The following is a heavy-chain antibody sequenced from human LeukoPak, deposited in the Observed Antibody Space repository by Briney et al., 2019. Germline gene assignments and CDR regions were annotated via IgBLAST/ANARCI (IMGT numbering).Heavy chain of an antibody. Sequence: PSETLSLTCTVSGGSISNYYWNWIRQPPGKGLEWIGYIYYTGSTNYNPSLKSRVTMSVDTSKNQLSLNLRSVTPEDTAVYYCARNLIPEQLVLNFWGQGTLVTVSS. V-gene: IGHV4-59*01. CDR2: IYYTGST. CDR3: ARNLIPEQLVLNF. D-gene: IGHD6-13*01. CDR1: GGSISNYY. J-gene: IGHJ4*02.